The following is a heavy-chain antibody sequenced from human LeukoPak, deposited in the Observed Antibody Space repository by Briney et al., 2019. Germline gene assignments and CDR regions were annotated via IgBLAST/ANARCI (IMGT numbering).Heavy chain of an antibody. J-gene: IGHJ4*02. CDR3: ATYSCSSTNCYFDY. CDR2: IKSNADGGTT. V-gene: IGHV3-15*01. D-gene: IGHD2-2*01. CDR1: GFTFSKTW. Sequence: GGSLRLSCRASGFTFSKTWMSWVRQAPGKGLEWIGHIKSNADGGTTDYAAPVKGRFSISRDDSKNTLYLQMNSLRAEDTAVYYCATYSCSSTNCYFDYWGQGTLVTVSS.